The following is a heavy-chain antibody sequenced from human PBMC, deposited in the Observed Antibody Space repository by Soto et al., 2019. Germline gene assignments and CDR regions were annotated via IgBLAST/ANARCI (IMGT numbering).Heavy chain of an antibody. CDR1: GGSISSSSYY. V-gene: IGHV4-39*01. Sequence: SETLSLTCTVSGGSISSSSYYWGWIRQPPGKGLEWIGSIYYSGSTYYNPSLKSRVTISVDTSKNQFSLKLSSVTAADTAVYYCASVTYGGDPAYWGQGTLVTVSS. D-gene: IGHD2-21*02. CDR2: IYYSGST. CDR3: ASVTYGGDPAY. J-gene: IGHJ4*02.